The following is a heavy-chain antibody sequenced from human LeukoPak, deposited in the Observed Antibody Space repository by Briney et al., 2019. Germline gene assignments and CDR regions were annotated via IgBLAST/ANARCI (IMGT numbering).Heavy chain of an antibody. CDR1: GFTFSTYG. V-gene: IGHV3-23*01. Sequence: GGSLRLSCVASGFTFSTYGMSWVRQAPGKGLEWVSAISGSGGSTYYADSVKGRFTISRDNSKNTLYLQMNSLRAEDTAVYYCARDGGEYYDILTGYYPRLYYMDVWGKGTTVTISS. CDR3: ARDGGEYYDILTGYYPRLYYMDV. D-gene: IGHD3-9*01. CDR2: ISGSGGST. J-gene: IGHJ6*03.